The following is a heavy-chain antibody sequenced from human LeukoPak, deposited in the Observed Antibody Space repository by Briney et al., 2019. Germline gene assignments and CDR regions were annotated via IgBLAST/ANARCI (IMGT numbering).Heavy chain of an antibody. V-gene: IGHV4-59*08. J-gene: IGHJ4*02. D-gene: IGHD5-24*01. Sequence: SETLSLTCTVSGDSISSYYWSWIRQPPGKGLEWVAYISYSGSTNYNPSLKSRVTMSVDMSKKQFSLKLNSVTAADTAVYYCASQTKGGWLQPFDYWGQGTLVTVSS. CDR3: ASQTKGGWLQPFDY. CDR2: ISYSGST. CDR1: GDSISSYY.